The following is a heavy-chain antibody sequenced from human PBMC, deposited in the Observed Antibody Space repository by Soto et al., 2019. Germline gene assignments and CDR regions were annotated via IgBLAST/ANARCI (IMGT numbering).Heavy chain of an antibody. CDR2: MNPNSGNT. J-gene: IGHJ4*02. V-gene: IGHV1-8*01. Sequence: GASVKVSCKASGYTFTSYDINWVRQATGQGLEWMGWMNPNSGNTGYAQKFQGRVTMTRNTSISTAYMELSSLRSEDTAVYCCASIDLLTSGYDFNYWGQGTLVTVSS. D-gene: IGHD5-12*01. CDR3: ASIDLLTSGYDFNY. CDR1: GYTFTSYD.